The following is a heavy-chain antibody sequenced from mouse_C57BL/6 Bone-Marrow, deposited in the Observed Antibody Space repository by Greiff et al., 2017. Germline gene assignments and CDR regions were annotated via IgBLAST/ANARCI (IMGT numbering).Heavy chain of an antibody. CDR2: INPNNGGT. CDR1: GYTFTDYY. J-gene: IGHJ3*01. CDR3: ARGNWDRFAY. Sequence: EVQLQQSGPELVKPGASVKISCKASGYTFTDYYMNWVKQSHGKSLEWIGDINPNNGGTSYNQKFKGKATLTVDKSSSTAYMELRSLTSEDSAVYYCARGNWDRFAYWGQGTLVTVSA. V-gene: IGHV1-26*01. D-gene: IGHD4-1*01.